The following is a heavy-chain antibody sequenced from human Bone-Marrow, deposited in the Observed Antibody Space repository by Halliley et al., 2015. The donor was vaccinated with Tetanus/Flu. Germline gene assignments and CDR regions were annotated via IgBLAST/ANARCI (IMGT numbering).Heavy chain of an antibody. CDR3: TRGLFDV. Sequence: SLRLSCTASGFTLGDYAMSWVRQVPGKGPEWIAFIRSNGYGGATEYAASVKGRFEVLRDDHNSLVYLQLNSLKIEDTAIYFCTRGLFDVWGQGTLVTVSS. J-gene: IGHJ4*02. CDR2: IRSNGYGGAT. V-gene: IGHV3-49*04. CDR1: GFTLGDYA.